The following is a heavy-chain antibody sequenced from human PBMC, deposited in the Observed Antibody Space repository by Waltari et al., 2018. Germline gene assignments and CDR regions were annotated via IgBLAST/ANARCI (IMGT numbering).Heavy chain of an antibody. CDR3: ARAGLLGAFDV. D-gene: IGHD2-15*01. Sequence: EVQLVESGGGLVQPGGSLRHSCTPPGVTFRRSWIHWVRQFPGKGLMWVSRINNDGSSTVYADSVKGRFTISRDDAKNTVSLQMNNLSAEDTALYYCARAGLLGAFDVWGQGTMVTVSS. CDR2: INNDGSST. CDR1: GVTFRRSW. J-gene: IGHJ3*01. V-gene: IGHV3-74*03.